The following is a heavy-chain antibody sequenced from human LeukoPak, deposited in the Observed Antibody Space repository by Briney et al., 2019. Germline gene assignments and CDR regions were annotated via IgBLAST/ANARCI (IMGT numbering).Heavy chain of an antibody. V-gene: IGHV3-9*01. CDR2: ISWNSGSI. CDR1: GFTFDDYA. Sequence: GGSLRLSCAASGFTFDDYAMHWVRQAPGKGLEWVSGISWNSGSIGYADSVKGRFTISRDNAKNSLYLQMNSLRAEDTALYYCAKDLACSSSFPLFDYWGQGTLVTVSS. J-gene: IGHJ4*02. CDR3: AKDLACSSSFPLFDY. D-gene: IGHD6-13*01.